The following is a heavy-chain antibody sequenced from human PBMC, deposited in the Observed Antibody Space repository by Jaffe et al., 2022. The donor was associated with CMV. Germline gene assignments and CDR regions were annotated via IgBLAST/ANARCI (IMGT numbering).Heavy chain of an antibody. J-gene: IGHJ4*02. CDR1: GFLFTVYG. D-gene: IGHD6-13*01. CDR2: ISHDGTKR. Sequence: QVQLVESGGGVVQPGGSLRLSCATSGFLFTVYGMHWVRQAPGKELEWLAFISHDGTKRFYADSVKGRVTISRDMSKNTLFLQMNSLKAEDTALFYCARDPSAAGGHYFDYWGQGTLVTVSS. V-gene: IGHV3-33*05. CDR3: ARDPSAAGGHYFDY.